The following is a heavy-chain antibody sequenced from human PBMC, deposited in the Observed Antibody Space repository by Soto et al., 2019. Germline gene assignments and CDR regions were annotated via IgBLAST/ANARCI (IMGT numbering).Heavy chain of an antibody. CDR3: AKTGSRLSPNGPIDY. V-gene: IGHV3-23*01. CDR1: GFTFSSYA. CDR2: ISGSGGST. Sequence: PGGSLRLSCAASGFTFSSYAMSWVRQAPGKGLEWVSAISGSGGSTYYADSVKGRFTISRDNSKNTLYLQMNSLRAEDTAVYYCAKTGSRLSPNGPIDYWGQGTLVTVPS. J-gene: IGHJ4*02.